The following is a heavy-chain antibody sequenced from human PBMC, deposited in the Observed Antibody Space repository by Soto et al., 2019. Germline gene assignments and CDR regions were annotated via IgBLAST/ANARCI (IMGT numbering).Heavy chain of an antibody. Sequence: ASVKVSCKASGYTFSTYGINWVRQAPGQGPEWMGWISAYNGNTNYAQKFQGRVTMTTDTPTSTAYLELRSLRSDDTAVYYCASDREAPRPGWFDPSGPGPLVTVSS. CDR2: ISAYNGNT. CDR1: GYTFSTYG. J-gene: IGHJ5*02. V-gene: IGHV1-18*04. CDR3: ASDREAPRPGWFDP. D-gene: IGHD6-6*01.